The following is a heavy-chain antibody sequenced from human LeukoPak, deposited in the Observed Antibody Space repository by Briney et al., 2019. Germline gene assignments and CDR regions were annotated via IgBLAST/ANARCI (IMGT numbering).Heavy chain of an antibody. J-gene: IGHJ4*02. V-gene: IGHV4-31*03. CDR3: ARDGGGSYPFDY. CDR1: GGSIGSGGYY. D-gene: IGHD3-16*02. CDR2: IYYTRST. Sequence: PSETLSLTCTVSGGSIGSGGYYWSWIRQRPGKGLEWIGYIYYTRSTYYNPSLKSRITISVDTSKNQFSLKLSSVTAADTAVYYCARDGGGSYPFDYWGQGTLVTVSS.